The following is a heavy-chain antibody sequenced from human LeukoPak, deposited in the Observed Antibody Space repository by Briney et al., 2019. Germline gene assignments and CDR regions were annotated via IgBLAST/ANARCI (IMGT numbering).Heavy chain of an antibody. Sequence: PGGSLRLSCAASGFTFKTCAMNWVRQAPGRGLEWVSHLSGNGDNTYYADSVKGRFTISRDNAKNSLYLQMNSLRAEDTAVYYCARGSKLRYRLTDAFDIWGQGTMVTVSS. D-gene: IGHD3-9*01. CDR3: ARGSKLRYRLTDAFDI. V-gene: IGHV3-23*01. J-gene: IGHJ3*02. CDR2: LSGNGDNT. CDR1: GFTFKTCA.